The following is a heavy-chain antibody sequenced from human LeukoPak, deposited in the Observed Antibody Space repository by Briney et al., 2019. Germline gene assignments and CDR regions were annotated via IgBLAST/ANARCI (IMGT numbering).Heavy chain of an antibody. J-gene: IGHJ4*02. V-gene: IGHV4-34*01. CDR1: GFTFSNYW. Sequence: GSLSLSCAASGFTFSNYWMSWIRQPPGKGLEWIGEINHSGSTNYNPSLKSRVTISVDTPKNQFSLKLSSVTAADTAMYYCARRWAGVDYWGQGTLVTVSS. CDR2: INHSGST. D-gene: IGHD1-26*01. CDR3: ARRWAGVDY.